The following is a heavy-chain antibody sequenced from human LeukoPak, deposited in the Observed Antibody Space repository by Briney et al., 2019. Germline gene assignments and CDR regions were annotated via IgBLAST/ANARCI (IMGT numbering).Heavy chain of an antibody. CDR1: GGSINSNSHQ. J-gene: IGHJ4*02. CDR3: ARRGDILTDYAFDY. CDR2: VYYSRTT. D-gene: IGHD3-9*01. Sequence: PSETLSLTCSVSGGSINSNSHQWDWIRQAPGKGPEWIGNVYYSRTTSYNPSLRSRVTISVDTSKNQFSLRLSSVTAADTAVYYCARRGDILTDYAFDYWGQGTLVSVSS. V-gene: IGHV4-39*01.